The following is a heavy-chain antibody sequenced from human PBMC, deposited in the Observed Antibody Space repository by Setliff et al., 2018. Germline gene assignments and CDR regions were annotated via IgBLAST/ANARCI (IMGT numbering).Heavy chain of an antibody. V-gene: IGHV3-7*01. D-gene: IGHD1-26*01. CDR1: GFNFRNYW. CDR3: ARVGSKPQLGWFDP. Sequence: GSLRLSCAASGFNFRNYWMTWVRQAPGKGLEWVANIKQDGSSITYADSVKGRFTISRDNARNTLYLQMNSLTAEDTAVYYCARVGSKPQLGWFDPWGQGTLVTVSS. CDR2: IKQDGSSI. J-gene: IGHJ5*02.